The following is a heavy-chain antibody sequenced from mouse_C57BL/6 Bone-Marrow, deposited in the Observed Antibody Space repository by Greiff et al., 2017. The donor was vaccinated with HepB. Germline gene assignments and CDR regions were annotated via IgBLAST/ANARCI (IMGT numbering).Heavy chain of an antibody. CDR2: INPGSGGT. J-gene: IGHJ2*01. D-gene: IGHD1-1*01. Sequence: VKVVESGAELVRPGTSVKVSCKASGYAFTNYLIEWVKQRPGQGLEWIGVINPGSGGTNYNEKFKGKATLTADKSSSTAYMQLSSLTSEDSAVYFCALLRSYYFDYWGQGTTLTVSS. CDR1: GYAFTNYL. V-gene: IGHV1-54*01. CDR3: ALLRSYYFDY.